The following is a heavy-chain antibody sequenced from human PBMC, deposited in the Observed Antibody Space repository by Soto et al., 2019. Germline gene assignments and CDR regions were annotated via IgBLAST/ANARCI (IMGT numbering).Heavy chain of an antibody. V-gene: IGHV1-3*01. CDR3: ARDGVAAGNINFDY. J-gene: IGHJ4*01. D-gene: IGHD6-19*01. Sequence: GASVKVSCKASGYMFTKSAMHWVRQAPGQRLEWMGWISGDSGNTKYSPKLQDRVTITRDTSASTAYMELSSLRSEDTALYYCARDGVAAGNINFDYWGQGTLVTAPQ. CDR2: ISGDSGNT. CDR1: GYMFTKSA.